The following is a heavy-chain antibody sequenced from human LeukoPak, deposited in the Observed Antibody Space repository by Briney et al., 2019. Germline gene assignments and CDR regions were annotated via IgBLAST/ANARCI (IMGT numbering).Heavy chain of an antibody. D-gene: IGHD1-26*01. V-gene: IGHV4-4*09. CDR1: GASIGNYY. Sequence: SETLSLTCTVSGASIGNYYWSWIRQTPEKGLEWMGHIHSSGGSSYYPSLKSRLTLSIDTSRNQLSLKLPSVTAAHTAVYFCARLGSYHDFWGQGALVTVSS. J-gene: IGHJ4*02. CDR2: IHSSGGS. CDR3: ARLGSYHDF.